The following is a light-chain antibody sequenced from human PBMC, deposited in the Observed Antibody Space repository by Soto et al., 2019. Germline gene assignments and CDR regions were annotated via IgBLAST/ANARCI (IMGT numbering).Light chain of an antibody. CDR3: FSYTSSGTYV. CDR2: EVS. Sequence: QSVLTQPASVSGSPGQSITISCTGTSSDVGNYKYVSWYQQHPGNAPTLMIYEVSKRPAGVSNRFSGSKSGNTASLSISGLQAEDETDYYCFSYTSSGTYVFGTGTKLTVL. J-gene: IGLJ1*01. CDR1: SSDVGNYKY. V-gene: IGLV2-14*01.